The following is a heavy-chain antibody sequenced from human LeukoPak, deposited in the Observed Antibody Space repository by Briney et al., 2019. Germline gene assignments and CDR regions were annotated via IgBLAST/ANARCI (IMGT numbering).Heavy chain of an antibody. Sequence: PGGSLRLSCAASGFTFSSYAMSWVRQAPGKGLEWVSAISGSGGSTYYADSVKGRFTISRDNSKNTLYLRMNSLRAEDTAVYYCAKGRVFDSSGYSDYWGQGTLVTVSS. CDR2: ISGSGGST. V-gene: IGHV3-23*01. CDR1: GFTFSSYA. CDR3: AKGRVFDSSGYSDY. J-gene: IGHJ4*02. D-gene: IGHD3-22*01.